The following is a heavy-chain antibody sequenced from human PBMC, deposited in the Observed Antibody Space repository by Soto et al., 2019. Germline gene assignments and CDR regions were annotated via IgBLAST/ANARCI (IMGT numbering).Heavy chain of an antibody. V-gene: IGHV3-23*01. D-gene: IGHD2-2*02. CDR3: AKDPGEYCSSTSCSTDRYFDY. J-gene: IGHJ4*02. CDR2: ISGSGGST. CDR1: GFTFSSYA. Sequence: GGSLRLSCAASGFTFSSYAMSWVRQAPGKGLEWVSAISGSGGSTYYADSVKGRFTISRDNSKNTLYLQMNSLRAEDTAVYYCAKDPGEYCSSTSCSTDRYFDYWGQGTLVTVSS.